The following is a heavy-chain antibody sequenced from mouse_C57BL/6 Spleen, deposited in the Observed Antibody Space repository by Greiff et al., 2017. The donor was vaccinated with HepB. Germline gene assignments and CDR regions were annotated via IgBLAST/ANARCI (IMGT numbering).Heavy chain of an antibody. Sequence: QVQLQQPGAELVKPGASVKMSCKASGYTFTSYWITWVKQRPGQGLEWIGDIYPGSGSTNYNEKCTSQATLTVDTSSSTAYMQLSSLTSEDAEVYDCARGGGYYGSSYDDAMDYWGQGTSVTVSS. V-gene: IGHV1-55*01. CDR2: IYPGSGST. CDR1: GYTFTSYW. D-gene: IGHD1-1*01. CDR3: ARGGGYYGSSYDDAMDY. J-gene: IGHJ4*01.